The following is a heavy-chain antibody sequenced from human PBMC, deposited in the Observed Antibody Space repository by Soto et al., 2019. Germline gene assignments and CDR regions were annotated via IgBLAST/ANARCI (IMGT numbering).Heavy chain of an antibody. V-gene: IGHV3-21*01. Sequence: GGSLRLSCAASVFTFSSYGMNWVRQAPGKGLEWVSSISSSSSYIYYADSVKGRFTISRDNAKNSLYLQMNSLRAEDTAVYYCARDSTDIQLWLPDPYFDYWGQGTLVTVSS. CDR2: ISSSSSYI. D-gene: IGHD5-18*01. CDR3: ARDSTDIQLWLPDPYFDY. J-gene: IGHJ4*02. CDR1: VFTFSSYG.